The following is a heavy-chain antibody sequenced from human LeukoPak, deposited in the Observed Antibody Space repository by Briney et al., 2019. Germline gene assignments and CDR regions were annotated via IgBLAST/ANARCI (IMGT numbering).Heavy chain of an antibody. CDR1: GGSFSGYY. J-gene: IGHJ4*02. D-gene: IGHD1-26*01. V-gene: IGHV4-34*01. Sequence: SETLSLTCAVYGGSFSGYYWSWIRQPPGKGLEWIGEINHSGSTNYNPSLKSRATISVDTSKNQFSLKLSSVTAADTAVYYCARHQDSGSYLTSVEYWGQGTLVTVSS. CDR2: INHSGST. CDR3: ARHQDSGSYLTSVEY.